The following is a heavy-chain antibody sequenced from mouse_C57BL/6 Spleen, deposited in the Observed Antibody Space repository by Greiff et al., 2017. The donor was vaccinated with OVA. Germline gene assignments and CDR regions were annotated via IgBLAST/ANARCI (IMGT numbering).Heavy chain of an antibody. Sequence: QVQLQQSGAELVKPGASVKLSCKASGYTFTEYTIHWVKQRSGQGLEWIGWFYPGSGSITYNEKFKDKATLTADKSSSTVYMELSRLTSEDSAVYFCARHEGIYYYGKGAMDYWGQGTSVTVSS. CDR3: ARHEGIYYYGKGAMDY. CDR2: FYPGSGSI. J-gene: IGHJ4*01. V-gene: IGHV1-62-2*01. D-gene: IGHD1-1*01. CDR1: GYTFTEYT.